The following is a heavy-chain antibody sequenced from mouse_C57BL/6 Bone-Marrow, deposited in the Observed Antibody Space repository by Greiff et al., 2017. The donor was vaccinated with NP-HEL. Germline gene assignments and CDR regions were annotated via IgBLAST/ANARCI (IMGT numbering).Heavy chain of an antibody. V-gene: IGHV1-64*01. CDR1: GYTFTSYW. D-gene: IGHD1-1*01. CDR3: ARSHYYGSFYYFDD. Sequence: QVQLQQPGAELVKPGASVKLSCKASGYTFTSYWMHWVKQRPGQGLEWIGMIHPNSGSTNYNEKFKSKATLTVDKSSSTAYMQLSSLTSEDSAVYYCARSHYYGSFYYFDDWGQGTTLTVSS. CDR2: IHPNSGST. J-gene: IGHJ2*01.